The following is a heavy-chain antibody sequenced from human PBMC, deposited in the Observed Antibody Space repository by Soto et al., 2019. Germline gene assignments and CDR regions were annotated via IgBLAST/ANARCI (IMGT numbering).Heavy chain of an antibody. CDR2: IIPVFQTA. D-gene: IGHD3-22*01. CDR1: GGLLSSYP. V-gene: IGHV1-69*13. CDR3: ARGGSGYTWFHEF. Sequence: SVKVSCKASGGLLSSYPISWVRQVPGQGLEWMGGIIPVFQTAYYTQRFQGRVTITADESTNTAYMELSSLRSEDTAIYYCARGGSGYTWFHEFWGQGTLVTVSS. J-gene: IGHJ4*02.